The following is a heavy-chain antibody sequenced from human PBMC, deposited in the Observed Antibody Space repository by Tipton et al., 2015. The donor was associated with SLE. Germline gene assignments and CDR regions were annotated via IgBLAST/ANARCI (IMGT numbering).Heavy chain of an antibody. V-gene: IGHV3-53*01. CDR1: DFTVSSNY. J-gene: IGHJ5*02. Sequence: GSLRLSCAASDFTVSSNYMSWVRQAPGKGLEWVSVIYGGETTYYADSVKGRFTISRENSKNTVYLQMNSLRAEDTAVYYCASLAGHLWGQGTLVIVSS. CDR3: ASLAGHL. CDR2: IYGGETT.